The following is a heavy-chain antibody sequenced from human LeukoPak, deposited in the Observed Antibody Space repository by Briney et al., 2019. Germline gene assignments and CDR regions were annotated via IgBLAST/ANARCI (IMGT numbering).Heavy chain of an antibody. CDR3: SRFEDWLAYSSVAF. CDR2: IYPGDSVT. J-gene: IGHJ4*02. V-gene: IGHV5-51*01. D-gene: IGHD3/OR15-3a*01. Sequence: GESLKISCKGSGYSFTSYWIGWVRQMPGKGLEWMGIIYPGDSVTRYSPSFQGQVTISADKSISTAYLQWSSLKASDTALYYCSRFEDWLAYSSVAFWRQATLVTVSS. CDR1: GYSFTSYW.